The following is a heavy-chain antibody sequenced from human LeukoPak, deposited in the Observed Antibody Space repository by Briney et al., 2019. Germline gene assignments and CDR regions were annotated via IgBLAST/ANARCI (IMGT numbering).Heavy chain of an antibody. Sequence: ASVKVSCKASGNTFTSYAITWVRQAPGQGLEWMGWISAYNGNTNYAQKLQGRVTMTTDTSTSTACMELRSLRSDDTAVYYCARVKHDYSNWGDYYYYYMDVWGKGTTVTVSS. D-gene: IGHD4-11*01. CDR2: ISAYNGNT. CDR1: GNTFTSYA. V-gene: IGHV1-18*01. J-gene: IGHJ6*03. CDR3: ARVKHDYSNWGDYYYYYMDV.